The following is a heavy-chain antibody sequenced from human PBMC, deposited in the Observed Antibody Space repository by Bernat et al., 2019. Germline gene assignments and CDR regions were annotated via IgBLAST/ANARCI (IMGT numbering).Heavy chain of an antibody. CDR2: ISYDGSNK. CDR1: GFTFSSYG. CDR3: AKEIIPTRSHYTETSQLVFVMARYYYYGMDV. V-gene: IGHV3-30*18. D-gene: IGHD6-13*01. J-gene: IGHJ6*02. Sequence: QVQLVESGGGVVQPGRSLRLSCAASGFTFSSYGMHWVRQAPGKGLEWVAVISYDGSNKYYADSVKGRFTISRDNSKNTLYLQMNSLRAEDTAVYYCAKEIIPTRSHYTETSQLVFVMARYYYYGMDVWGQGTTVTVSS.